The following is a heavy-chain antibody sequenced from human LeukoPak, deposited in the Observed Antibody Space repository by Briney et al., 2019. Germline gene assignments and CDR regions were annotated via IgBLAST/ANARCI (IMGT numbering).Heavy chain of an antibody. J-gene: IGHJ4*02. CDR3: ARSGSTFSSSDY. Sequence: GRSLRLSCAASGFTFGTYGMHWVRQSPGRGLEWVAVIWFDGTNKYYGDSVKGRFTISRDNSKNTLYLQMNSLRAEDTAVYYCARSGSTFSSSDYWGQGTLVIVSS. V-gene: IGHV3-33*01. D-gene: IGHD6-13*01. CDR2: IWFDGTNK. CDR1: GFTFGTYG.